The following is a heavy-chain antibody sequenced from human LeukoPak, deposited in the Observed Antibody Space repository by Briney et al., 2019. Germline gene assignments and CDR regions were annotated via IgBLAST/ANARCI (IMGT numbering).Heavy chain of an antibody. Sequence: PGGSLRLSCAASGFSFSSYKMDWLRQAPGKGLEWVSYITDSGTTTKYADSVKGRFTISRDNAAHSLHLQMNSLRAEDTAVYYCARTNHDHGYSRDYWGQGTLVTVSS. CDR2: ITDSGTTT. V-gene: IGHV3-48*03. CDR1: GFSFSSYK. J-gene: IGHJ4*02. D-gene: IGHD4-17*01. CDR3: ARTNHDHGYSRDY.